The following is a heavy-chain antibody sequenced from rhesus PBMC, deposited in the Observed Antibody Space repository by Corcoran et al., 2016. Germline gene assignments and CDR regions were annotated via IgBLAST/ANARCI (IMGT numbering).Heavy chain of an antibody. CDR3: AKDDTFYSGSYYYPAY. CDR1: GFTFSSYV. Sequence: EVQLVETGGDLVQPGGSLKLSCAASGFTFSSYVISWVRQAPGKGLEWVSAVNSGGNTTNYADSVKGRFTITKANARNTLDLQMDSLRAEDTAVYYCAKDDTFYSGSYYYPAYWGQGVLVTVSS. D-gene: IGHD3-16*01. V-gene: IGHV3-22*01. J-gene: IGHJ4*01. CDR2: VNSGGNTT.